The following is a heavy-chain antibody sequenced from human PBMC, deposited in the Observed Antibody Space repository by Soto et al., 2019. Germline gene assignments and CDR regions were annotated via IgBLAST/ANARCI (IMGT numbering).Heavy chain of an antibody. CDR1: GGTFSSYA. J-gene: IGHJ4*02. CDR2: IIPIFGTA. CDR3: ARDADFGVVITYFDY. Sequence: SVKVTCKASGGTFSSYAISWVRQAPGQGLEWMGGIIPIFGTANYAQKFQGRVTITADESTSTAYMELSSLRSEDTAVYYCARDADFGVVITYFDYWGQGTLVTVSS. V-gene: IGHV1-69*13. D-gene: IGHD3-3*01.